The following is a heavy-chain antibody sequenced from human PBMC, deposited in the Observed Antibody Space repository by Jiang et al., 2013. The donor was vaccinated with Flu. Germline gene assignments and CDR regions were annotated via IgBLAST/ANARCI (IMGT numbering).Heavy chain of an antibody. CDR2: INPNSGGT. CDR1: GYTFTGYY. Sequence: GAEVKKPGASVKVSCKASGYTFTGYYMHWVRQAPGQGLEWMGWINPNSGGTNYAQKFQGWVTMTRDTSISTAYMELSRLRSDDTAVYYCARDRGGNTVVLPPAIYGMDVWGQGTTVTVSS. J-gene: IGHJ6*02. D-gene: IGHD2-2*01. V-gene: IGHV1-2*04. CDR3: ARDRGGNTVVLPPAIYGMDV.